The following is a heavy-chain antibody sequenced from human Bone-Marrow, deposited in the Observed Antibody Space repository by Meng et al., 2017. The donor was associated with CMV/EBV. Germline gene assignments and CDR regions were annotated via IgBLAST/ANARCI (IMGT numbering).Heavy chain of an antibody. CDR1: GGSFSGYY. D-gene: IGHD2-2*01. J-gene: IGHJ1*01. CDR3: ARGRWGYQLPRASPEYFQH. Sequence: SETLSLTCAVYGGSFSGYYWSWIRQPPGKGLEWIGEINHSGSTNYNPSLKSRVTISVDPSNNQFSLKLSSVTAADAAVYYWARGRWGYQLPRASPEYFQHWGQGTLVTVSS. V-gene: IGHV4-34*01. CDR2: INHSGST.